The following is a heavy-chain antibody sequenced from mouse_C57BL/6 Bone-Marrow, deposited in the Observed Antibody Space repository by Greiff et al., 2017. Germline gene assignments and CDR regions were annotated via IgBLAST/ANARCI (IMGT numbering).Heavy chain of an antibody. Sequence: EVQRVESGGGLVKPGGSLKLSCAVSGFTFSDYGLHWVRQAPEKGLEWVAYISSGGSTIYYADTVKGRFTISRDNAKNTLFLQMTRLRSEDTAMYYCIYAMDYWGQGTSVTVSS. CDR1: GFTFSDYG. CDR3: IYAMDY. J-gene: IGHJ4*01. V-gene: IGHV5-17*01. CDR2: ISSGGSTI.